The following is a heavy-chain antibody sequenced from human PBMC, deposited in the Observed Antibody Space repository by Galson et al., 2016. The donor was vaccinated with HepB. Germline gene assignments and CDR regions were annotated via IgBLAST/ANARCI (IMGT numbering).Heavy chain of an antibody. J-gene: IGHJ3*02. CDR3: AKVVGRFGTGGDAFDM. D-gene: IGHD3-10*01. CDR2: ISGSTITT. V-gene: IGHV3-23*01. CDR1: GFTFSSYT. Sequence: SLRLSCAASGFTFSSYTMSWVRQAPGKGLEWVSIISGSTITTHYADSVEGRFTISRDNSKNTLYLQMNSLRPEDTAVYYCAKVVGRFGTGGDAFDMWGRGTMVTVSS.